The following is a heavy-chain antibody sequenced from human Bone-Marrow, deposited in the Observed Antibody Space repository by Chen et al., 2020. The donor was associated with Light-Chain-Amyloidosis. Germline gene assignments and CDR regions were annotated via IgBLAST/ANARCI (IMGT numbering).Heavy chain of an antibody. V-gene: IGHV3-11*06. CDR3: ARLAVGASYFDF. CDR1: GFIFSNYY. Sequence: QAQLVESGGGLVKPGGSLRLSCAASGFIFSNYYMTWIRQAPGQGLEWISKIGSGSSFIDYADSVKGRFTVSRDDAKRDLFLQMDNLRPEDTAVYYCARLAVGASYFDFWGQGSLVTVSS. J-gene: IGHJ4*02. CDR2: IGSGSSFI.